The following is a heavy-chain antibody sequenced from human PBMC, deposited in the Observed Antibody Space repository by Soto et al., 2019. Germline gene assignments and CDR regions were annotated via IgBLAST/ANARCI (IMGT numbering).Heavy chain of an antibody. V-gene: IGHV1-24*01. CDR3: ARCGSGYCDAFDI. CDR2: FDPDNGET. Sequence: ASVKVSCKVSGHSLSEFSVHWVRQAPGKGFEWMGGFDPDNGETLYAQSFQGRVTMTEDTSTDTAYMELRSLRSDDTAVYYCARCGSGYCDAFDIWGQGTMVTVSS. D-gene: IGHD3-22*01. J-gene: IGHJ3*02. CDR1: GHSLSEFS.